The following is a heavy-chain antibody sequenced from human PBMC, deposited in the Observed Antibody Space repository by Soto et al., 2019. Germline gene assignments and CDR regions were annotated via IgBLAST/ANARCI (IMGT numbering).Heavy chain of an antibody. CDR1: VGSISSSSYY. CDR3: ARRGYYDFWSGYYTLSYFDY. J-gene: IGHJ4*02. V-gene: IGHV4-39*01. CDR2: IYYSWST. Sequence: SETLSLTCTVSVGSISSSSYYFGWIRQPPGKGLEWIGSIYYSWSTYYNPSLKSRVTISLDTSKNQFSLKLSSVTAADTAVYYCARRGYYDFWSGYYTLSYFDYWGQGTMVTVSS. D-gene: IGHD3-3*01.